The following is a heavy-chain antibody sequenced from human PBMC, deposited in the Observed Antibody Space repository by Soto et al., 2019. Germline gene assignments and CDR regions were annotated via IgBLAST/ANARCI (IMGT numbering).Heavy chain of an antibody. CDR3: ATKRGYSYGLGFWFDP. CDR1: GYTFTSYG. D-gene: IGHD5-18*01. CDR2: ISAYNGNT. V-gene: IGHV1-18*01. Sequence: ASVKVSCKASGYTFTSYGISWVRQAPGQGLEWMGWISAYNGNTNYAQKLQGRVTMTTDTSTSTAYMELRSLRSDDTAVYYCATKRGYSYGLGFWFDPWGQGTLVTVSS. J-gene: IGHJ5*02.